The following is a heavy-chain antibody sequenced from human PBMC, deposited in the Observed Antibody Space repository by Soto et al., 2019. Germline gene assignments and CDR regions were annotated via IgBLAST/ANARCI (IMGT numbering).Heavy chain of an antibody. J-gene: IGHJ4*02. CDR3: ARGHGIYVRFDS. CDR2: IYNNGRT. Sequence: QVHLQESGPGRVKPSETLSLTCSVSGGSVYDFYWNWLRQTPGKGLEWIGNIYNNGRTNYNPSLKNRVTISIDTSKNQFPLHLSSVTTADTAMYFCARGHGIYVRFDSWGQGTLVSVSS. V-gene: IGHV4-59*02. CDR1: GGSVYDFY. D-gene: IGHD3-10*02.